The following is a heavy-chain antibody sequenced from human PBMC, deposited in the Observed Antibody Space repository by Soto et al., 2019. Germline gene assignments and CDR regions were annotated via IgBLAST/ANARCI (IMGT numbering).Heavy chain of an antibody. CDR2: ISSTTNYI. Sequence: GGSLRLSCAASGFTFTRYSMNWVRRTPGKGLEWVSSISSTTNYIYYGDSMKGRFTISRDNAKNSLYLEMNSLRAEDTAVYYCARESEDLTSNFDYWGQGTLVTVSS. CDR1: GFTFTRYS. V-gene: IGHV3-21*06. J-gene: IGHJ4*02. CDR3: ARESEDLTSNFDY.